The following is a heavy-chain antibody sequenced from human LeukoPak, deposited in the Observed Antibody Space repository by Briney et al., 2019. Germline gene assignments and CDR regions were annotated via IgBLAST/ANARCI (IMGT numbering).Heavy chain of an antibody. CDR2: IYYSGST. Sequence: SETLPLTCTHSYGSISSGYWSWMRQTPGKGLEWIGYIYYSGSTNYNPSLKSRVNISVDTSKNQFSLKLSSVNAADTALYYCASLYCSSTSCYLFHWGQGTLVTVSS. CDR3: ASLYCSSTSCYLFH. D-gene: IGHD2-2*01. J-gene: IGHJ4*02. CDR1: YGSISSGY. V-gene: IGHV4-59*08.